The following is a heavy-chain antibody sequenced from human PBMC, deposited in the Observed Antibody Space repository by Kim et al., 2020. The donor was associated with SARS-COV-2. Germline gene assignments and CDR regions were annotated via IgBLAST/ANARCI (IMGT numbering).Heavy chain of an antibody. Sequence: ASVKVSCKASGYTFSSYGISWVRQAPGQGLEWMGWISAYNGNKNYPQKLQGRVTMTTDTSTSTAYMELRSLRSDDTAVYYCARVFVSASFDQWGQGTLVTVSS. V-gene: IGHV1-18*04. J-gene: IGHJ5*02. CDR1: GYTFSSYG. CDR2: ISAYNGNK. D-gene: IGHD1-20*01. CDR3: ARVFVSASFDQ.